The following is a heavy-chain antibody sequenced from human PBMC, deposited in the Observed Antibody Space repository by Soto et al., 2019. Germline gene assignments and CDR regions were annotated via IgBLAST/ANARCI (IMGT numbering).Heavy chain of an antibody. D-gene: IGHD5-18*01. CDR1: GFTVSNAW. J-gene: IGHJ4*02. Sequence: GGSLRLSCAASGFTVSNAWMSWVRQAPGKGLEWVGRIKSKTDGGTTDYAAPVKGRFTISRDDSKNTLYLQMNSLKTEDTAVYYCTTETYSYGPNFDYWGQGTLVTVSS. CDR2: IKSKTDGGTT. V-gene: IGHV3-15*01. CDR3: TTETYSYGPNFDY.